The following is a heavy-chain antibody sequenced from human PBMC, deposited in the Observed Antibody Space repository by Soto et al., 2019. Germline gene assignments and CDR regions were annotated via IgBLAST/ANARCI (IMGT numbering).Heavy chain of an antibody. J-gene: IGHJ4*01. CDR1: GDSFTKYY. D-gene: IGHD1-26*01. CDR3: ESWLVGDPFDS. Sequence: PSETLSLTCAVYGDSFTKYYWSWIRQPPGKGLEWIGEINHSGRTNFNPSLKSRVTISVDRSKNQFSLELRSVTAADTGVYYCESWLVGDPFDSWGHGTLVTVSS. CDR2: INHSGRT. V-gene: IGHV4-34*01.